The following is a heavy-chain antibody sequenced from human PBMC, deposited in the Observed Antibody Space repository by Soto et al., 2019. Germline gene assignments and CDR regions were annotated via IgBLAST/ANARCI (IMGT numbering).Heavy chain of an antibody. CDR3: ARAATMVRGSYYFDY. Sequence: PSETLSLTCSVSGGSISSYYWSWIRQPPGKGLEWIGYIYYSGSTNYNPSLKSRVTISVDTSKNQFSLKLSSVTAADTAVYYCARAATMVRGSYYFDYWGQGTLVTSPQ. D-gene: IGHD3-10*01. CDR1: GGSISSYY. J-gene: IGHJ4*02. CDR2: IYYSGST. V-gene: IGHV4-59*08.